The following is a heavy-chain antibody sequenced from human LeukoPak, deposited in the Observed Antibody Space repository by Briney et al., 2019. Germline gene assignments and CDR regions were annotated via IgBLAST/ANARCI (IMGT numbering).Heavy chain of an antibody. CDR1: GFTFSSYA. J-gene: IGHJ5*02. CDR2: ISGSGGST. V-gene: IGHV3-23*01. Sequence: PGGYLRLYCAASGFTFSSYAMSWVRQAPGKGLEWVSAISGSGGSTYYADSVKGRFTISRDNSKNTLYLQMNSLRAEDTAVYYCAKDLDSSGYANWFDPWGQGTLVTVSS. D-gene: IGHD3-22*01. CDR3: AKDLDSSGYANWFDP.